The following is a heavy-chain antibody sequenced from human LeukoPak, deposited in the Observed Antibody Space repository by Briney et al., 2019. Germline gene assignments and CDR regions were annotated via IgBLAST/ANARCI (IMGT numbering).Heavy chain of an antibody. CDR2: INHSGST. Sequence: PSETLSFTCAVYGGSFSGYYWSWIRQPPGKGLEWIGEINHSGSTNYNPSLKSRVTISVDTSKNQFSLKLSSVTAADTAVYYCARGFVKYQQPVGYWGQGTLVTVSS. CDR1: GGSFSGYY. V-gene: IGHV4-34*01. J-gene: IGHJ4*02. D-gene: IGHD2-2*01. CDR3: ARGFVKYQQPVGY.